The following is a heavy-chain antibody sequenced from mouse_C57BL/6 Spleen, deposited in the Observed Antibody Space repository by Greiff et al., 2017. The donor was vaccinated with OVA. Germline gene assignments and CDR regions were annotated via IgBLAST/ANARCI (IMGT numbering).Heavy chain of an antibody. D-gene: IGHD1-1*01. CDR2: IYPRSGNT. J-gene: IGHJ2*01. Sequence: QVQLQQSGAELARPGASVKLSCKASGYTFTSYGISWVKQRTGQGLEWIGEIYPRSGNTYYNEKFKGKATLTADKSSSTAYMELRSLTSEDSGVYFGARTATVVEDYFDYWGQGTTLTVSA. CDR1: GYTFTSYG. V-gene: IGHV1-81*01. CDR3: ARTATVVEDYFDY.